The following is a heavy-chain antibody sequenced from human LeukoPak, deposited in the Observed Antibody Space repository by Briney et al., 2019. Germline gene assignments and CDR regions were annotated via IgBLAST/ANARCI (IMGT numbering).Heavy chain of an antibody. D-gene: IGHD3-22*01. CDR3: ASMGEGYDSLV. J-gene: IGHJ4*02. CDR1: GYTFTSYY. Sequence: ASVKVSCKASGYTFTSYYMHWVRQAPGQGLEWMGIINPSGGSASYAQKFQGRVTMTRDMSTSTVYMELSSLRSEDTAVYYCASMGEGYDSLVWGQGTLVTVSS. V-gene: IGHV1-46*01. CDR2: INPSGGSA.